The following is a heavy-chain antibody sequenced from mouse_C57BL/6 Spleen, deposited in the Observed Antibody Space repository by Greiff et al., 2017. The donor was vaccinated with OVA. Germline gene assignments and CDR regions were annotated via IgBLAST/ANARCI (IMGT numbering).Heavy chain of an antibody. J-gene: IGHJ1*03. V-gene: IGHV1-69*01. CDR3: SRRGRMEDGYFGV. CDR2: IDPSDSYT. D-gene: IGHD2-3*01. CDR1: GYTFTSYW. Sequence: QVQLQQPGAELVMPGASVKLSCKASGYTFTSYWMHWVKQRPGQGLEWIGEIDPSDSYTNYNQKFKDKSTLTVDKSSSTAYMQHSSLTSEDSAVYYCSRRGRMEDGYFGVWGTGTTVTVSS.